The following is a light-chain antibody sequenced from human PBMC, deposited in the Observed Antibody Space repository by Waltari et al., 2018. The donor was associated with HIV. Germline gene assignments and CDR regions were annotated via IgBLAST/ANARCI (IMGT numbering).Light chain of an antibody. CDR2: EVT. CDR1: SSAVGDYNY. V-gene: IGLV2-8*01. J-gene: IGLJ2*01. CDR3: SSYAGSNNLV. Sequence: QSALTQPPSASGSPGQSVPISCTGTSSAVGDYNYVSWYQHHPGKAPKLMIYEVTTRPSGVPDRFSGSKSGNTASLTVSGLQAEDEADYYCSSYAGSNNLVFGGGTKLTVL.